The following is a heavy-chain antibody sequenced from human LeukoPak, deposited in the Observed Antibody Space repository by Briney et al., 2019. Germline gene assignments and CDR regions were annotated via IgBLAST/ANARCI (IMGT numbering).Heavy chain of an antibody. CDR3: AKSVGFGELLPFDY. CDR1: GFTVSSNY. Sequence: RGSLRLSCAVSGFTVSSNYMSWVRQAPGKGLEWVSGISGSGGSTYYADSVKGRFTISRDNSKNTLYLQMNSLRAEDTAVYYCAKSVGFGELLPFDYWGQGTLVTVSS. CDR2: ISGSGGST. V-gene: IGHV3-23*01. J-gene: IGHJ4*02. D-gene: IGHD3-10*01.